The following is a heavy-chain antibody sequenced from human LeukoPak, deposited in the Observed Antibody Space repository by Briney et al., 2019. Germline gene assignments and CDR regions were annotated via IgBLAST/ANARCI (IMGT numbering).Heavy chain of an antibody. Sequence: ASVKVSCKASGYTFTSYYIHWVRQAPGQGLEWMGIVNPSGGSTSYAQKFQGRVTMTRDTSTSTVYMELSSLRSEDTAVYYCARDSGWWMFDYWGQGTLVTVSS. V-gene: IGHV1-46*01. CDR3: ARDSGWWMFDY. CDR2: VNPSGGST. CDR1: GYTFTSYY. D-gene: IGHD6-19*01. J-gene: IGHJ4*02.